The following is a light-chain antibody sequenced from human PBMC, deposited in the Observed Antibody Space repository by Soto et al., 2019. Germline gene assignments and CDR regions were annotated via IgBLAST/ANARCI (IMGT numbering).Light chain of an antibody. CDR1: QSISDT. CDR3: QQYDNWPWT. J-gene: IGKJ1*01. V-gene: IGKV3-15*01. Sequence: EIVLTQSPATLSLSPGGSSTLSCRASQSISDTLAWYQQKPGQAPRLLIHGASTRAPGFPARFSGSGSGTDFTLTISSLQSEDFAVYYCQQYDNWPWTFGQGTKVDI. CDR2: GAS.